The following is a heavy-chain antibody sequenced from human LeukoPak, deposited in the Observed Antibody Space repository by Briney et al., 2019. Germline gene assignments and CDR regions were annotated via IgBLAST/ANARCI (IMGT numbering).Heavy chain of an antibody. V-gene: IGHV1-2*02. CDR1: GYTFTGYY. D-gene: IGHD5-12*01. Sequence: GASVKVSCKASGYTFTGYYMHWVRQAPGQGLEWMGWINPNSGGTNYAQKFQGRVTMTRDTSISTAYMELSRLRSDDTAVYYCARDLVATIDNWFDPWGQGTLVTVSS. CDR3: ARDLVATIDNWFDP. CDR2: INPNSGGT. J-gene: IGHJ5*02.